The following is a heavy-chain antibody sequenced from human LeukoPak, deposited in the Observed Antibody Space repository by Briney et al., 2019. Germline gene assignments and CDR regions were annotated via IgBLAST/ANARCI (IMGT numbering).Heavy chain of an antibody. J-gene: IGHJ6*02. Sequence: EAGGSLRLSCAASGFTFSSYAMSWVRQAPGKGLEWVSAISGSGGSTYYADSVKGRFTISRDNSKNTLFLRMISLRVEDTAVYYCANNLEGSGWSHYYYGMDVWGQGTTVTVSS. CDR3: ANNLEGSGWSHYYYGMDV. D-gene: IGHD6-19*01. CDR2: ISGSGGST. CDR1: GFTFSSYA. V-gene: IGHV3-23*01.